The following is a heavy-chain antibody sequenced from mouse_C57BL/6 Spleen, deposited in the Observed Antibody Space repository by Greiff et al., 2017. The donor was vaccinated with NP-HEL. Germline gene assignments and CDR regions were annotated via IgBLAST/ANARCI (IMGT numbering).Heavy chain of an antibody. CDR2: ISYDGSN. Sequence: EVKLLESGPGLVKPSQSLSLTCSVTGYSITSGYYWNWIRQFPGNKLEWMGYISYDGSNNYNPSLKNRISITRDTSKNQFFLKLNSVTTEDTATYYCARGSPAWFAYWGQGTLVTVSA. V-gene: IGHV3-6*01. J-gene: IGHJ3*01. CDR3: ARGSPAWFAY. CDR1: GYSITSGYY.